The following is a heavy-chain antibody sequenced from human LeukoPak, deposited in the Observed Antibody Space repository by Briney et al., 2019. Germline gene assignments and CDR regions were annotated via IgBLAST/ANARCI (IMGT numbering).Heavy chain of an antibody. CDR1: GYTFTSYY. V-gene: IGHV1-46*01. Sequence: ASVTVSCTASGYTFTSYYMHWVRQAPGQGLEWMGIINPSGGSTSYAQKFQGRVTMTRDTSTSTVYMELSSLRSEDTAVYYCARASTAMVIATLWGQGTLVTVSS. CDR3: ARASTAMVIATL. CDR2: INPSGGST. D-gene: IGHD5-18*01. J-gene: IGHJ4*02.